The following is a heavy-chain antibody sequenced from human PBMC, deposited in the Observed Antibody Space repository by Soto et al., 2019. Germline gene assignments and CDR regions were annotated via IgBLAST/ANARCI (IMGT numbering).Heavy chain of an antibody. CDR3: ARTGDFWSGYYGTPNGNFDY. D-gene: IGHD3-3*01. CDR1: GGSFSGYY. J-gene: IGHJ4*02. V-gene: IGHV4-34*01. CDR2: INHSGST. Sequence: TSETLSLTCAVYGGSFSGYYWSWIRQPPGKGLEWIGEINHSGSTNYNPSLKSRVTISVDTSKNQFSLKLSSVTAADTAVYYCARTGDFWSGYYGTPNGNFDYWGQGTLVTVSS.